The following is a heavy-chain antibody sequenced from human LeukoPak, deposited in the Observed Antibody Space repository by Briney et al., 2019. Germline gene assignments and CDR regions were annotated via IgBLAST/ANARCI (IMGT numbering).Heavy chain of an antibody. CDR1: GFTFSSYG. J-gene: IGHJ4*02. CDR3: AKDEIRSGSYYSIY. D-gene: IGHD3-10*01. CDR2: ISYDGSNK. Sequence: PGGSLRLSCAASGFTFSSYGMHWVRQAPGKGLEWVAVISYDGSNKYYADSVKGRFTISRDNSKNTLYLQMNSLRAEDTAVCYCAKDEIRSGSYYSIYWGQGTLVTVSS. V-gene: IGHV3-30*18.